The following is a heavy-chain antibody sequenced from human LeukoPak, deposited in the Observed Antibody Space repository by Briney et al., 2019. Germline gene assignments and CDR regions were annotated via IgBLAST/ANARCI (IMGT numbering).Heavy chain of an antibody. V-gene: IGHV4-61*02. J-gene: IGHJ4*02. CDR1: GGSISSGSYY. CDR3: ARDARSSWYFDF. Sequence: SETLSLTCTDSGGSISSGSYYWSWIRQPAGKGLEWIARIYTSGSTNYNPSLKSRVTISVDTSKNQFSLKLSSVTAADTAVYYCARDARSSWYFDFWGQGTLVTVSS. D-gene: IGHD6-13*01. CDR2: IYTSGST.